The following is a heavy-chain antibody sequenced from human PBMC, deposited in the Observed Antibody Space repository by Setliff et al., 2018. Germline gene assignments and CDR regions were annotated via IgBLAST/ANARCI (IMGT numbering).Heavy chain of an antibody. V-gene: IGHV4-4*08. J-gene: IGHJ3*02. Sequence: SETLSLTCTVSGGSISSNYWSWVRQPPGKGLEWIGYIYTSGSTNYNPSLKSRGTISVDTSRNQFSLKLSSVTATDTAVYYCVRVEAGYCSSTSCYVVGALDIWGQGTMVTVSS. CDR1: GGSISSNY. CDR3: VRVEAGYCSSTSCYVVGALDI. D-gene: IGHD2-2*03. CDR2: IYTSGST.